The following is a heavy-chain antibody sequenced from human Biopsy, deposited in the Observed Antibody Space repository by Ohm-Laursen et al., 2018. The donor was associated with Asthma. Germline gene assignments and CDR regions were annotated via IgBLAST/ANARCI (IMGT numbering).Heavy chain of an antibody. V-gene: IGHV1-18*01. J-gene: IGHJ3*01. D-gene: IGHD3-22*01. CDR2: ISAYNGNT. Sequence: ASVKVSCKVSGYTFTSYGISWVRQAPGQGLEWMGWISAYNGNTNYAQKLQGRVTMTTDTSTSTAYMELRSLRSDDTAVYYCARDALHDNSAYIGDAFDFWGQGTMVTVPS. CDR3: ARDALHDNSAYIGDAFDF. CDR1: GYTFTSYG.